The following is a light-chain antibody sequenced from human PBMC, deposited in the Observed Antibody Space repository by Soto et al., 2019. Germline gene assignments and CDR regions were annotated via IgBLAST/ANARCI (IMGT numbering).Light chain of an antibody. CDR2: AAS. J-gene: IGKJ1*01. V-gene: IGKV1-12*01. CDR1: QGISNW. CDR3: QQADSFPWT. Sequence: DIQMTQSPSSVSASVGDRVTITCRASQGISNWLAWYQQKPGKAPKLLIYAASSLKSGVPALFRGSGSGTDFTLTISSLQPEDFATYYSQQADSFPWTFGQGTKVEIK.